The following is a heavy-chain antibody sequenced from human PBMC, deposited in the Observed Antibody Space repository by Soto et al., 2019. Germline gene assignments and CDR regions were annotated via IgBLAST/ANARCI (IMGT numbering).Heavy chain of an antibody. CDR2: ISAYNGNT. J-gene: IGHJ6*02. V-gene: IGHV1-18*04. Sequence: QVQLVQSGAEVKKPGASVKVSCKASGYTLTSYGISWVRQAPGQGLEWMGWISAYNGNTNYAQKLQGRVTMTTDTSTSTAYMELRSLRSDDTAVYYCARVVIVVPAATVYGMDVWGQGTTVTVSS. D-gene: IGHD2-2*01. CDR1: GYTLTSYG. CDR3: ARVVIVVPAATVYGMDV.